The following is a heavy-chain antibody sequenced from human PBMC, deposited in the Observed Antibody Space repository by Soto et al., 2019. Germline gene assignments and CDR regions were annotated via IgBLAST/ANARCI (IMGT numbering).Heavy chain of an antibody. CDR3: AKEGRDFTIFGVGDV. J-gene: IGHJ6*04. CDR1: GFTFSSYA. D-gene: IGHD3-3*01. V-gene: IGHV3-23*01. Sequence: GGSLRLSCAASGFTFSSYAMSWVRQAPGKGLEWVSAISGSGGSTYYADSVKGRFTISRDNSKNTLYLQMNSLRADDTAVYYCAKEGRDFTIFGVGDVWGKGTTVTVSS. CDR2: ISGSGGST.